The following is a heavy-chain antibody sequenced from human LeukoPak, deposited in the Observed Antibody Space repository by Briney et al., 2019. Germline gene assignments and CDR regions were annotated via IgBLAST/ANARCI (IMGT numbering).Heavy chain of an antibody. V-gene: IGHV3-21*01. CDR1: GFTFSSLS. D-gene: IGHD3-3*01. CDR2: ISSSSSYI. J-gene: IGHJ6*03. Sequence: GGSLRLSCAASGFTFSSLSMNRVGQAPATVLHPVSSISSSSSYIYYADSVKGRFTISRDNAKNSLYLQMNSLRAEDTAVYYCARDQDFWSGYPMDVWGKGTTVTVSS. CDR3: ARDQDFWSGYPMDV.